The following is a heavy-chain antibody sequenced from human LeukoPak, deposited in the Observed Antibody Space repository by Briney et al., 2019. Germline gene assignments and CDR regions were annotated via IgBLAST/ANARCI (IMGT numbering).Heavy chain of an antibody. D-gene: IGHD6-13*01. J-gene: IGHJ5*02. V-gene: IGHV1-18*01. CDR1: GYTFTSYG. CDR3: ARAPGGAAGLNWFDP. CDR2: ISAYNGNT. Sequence: PGASVKVSCKASGYTFTSYGISWVRQAPGQGLEWMGWISAYNGNTNYAQRLQGRVTMTTDTSTSTAYMELRSLRSDDTAVYYCARAPGGAAGLNWFDPWGQGTLVTVSS.